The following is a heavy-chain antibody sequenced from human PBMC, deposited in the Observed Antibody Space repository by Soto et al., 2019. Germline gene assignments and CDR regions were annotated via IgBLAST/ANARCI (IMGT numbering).Heavy chain of an antibody. V-gene: IGHV4-59*02. CDR3: ATSNGSCPGCYS. D-gene: IGHD3-10*01. CDR2: IAHSAAR. J-gene: IGHJ5*02. CDR1: GITVRSGF. Sequence: PSETLSLTCIVSGITVRSGFFTWIRQSPGKELEWIGYIAHSAARHYRASLQSRLTMSIETSKNQFSLNLTSVTAADTAIYYCATSNGSCPGCYSWGQGTLVTVSS.